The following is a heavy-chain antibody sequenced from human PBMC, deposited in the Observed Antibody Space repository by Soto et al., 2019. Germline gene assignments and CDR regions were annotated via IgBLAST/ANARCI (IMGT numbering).Heavy chain of an antibody. J-gene: IGHJ4*02. CDR2: IIPIFGTA. CDR1: GGTFSSNA. Sequence: QVQLVQSGAEVKKPGSSVKVTCKASGGTFSSNAISWVRQAPGQGLEWMGAIIPIFGTAHSAQKFQGRVTITADDSTSTASMELSSLKSEYTAVYYCATGGRGYSSAPLFYCEFWGQGTLVTVSS. V-gene: IGHV1-69*12. D-gene: IGHD5-18*01. CDR3: ATGGRGYSSAPLFYCEF.